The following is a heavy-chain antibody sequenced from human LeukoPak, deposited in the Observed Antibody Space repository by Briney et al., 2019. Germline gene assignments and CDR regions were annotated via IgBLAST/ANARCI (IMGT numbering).Heavy chain of an antibody. Sequence: GGSLRLSCAASGFTFSSYGMHWVRQAPGKGLEWVAFIRYDGSNKYYADSVRGRFTISRDNSKNTLYLQMNSLRAEDTAVYYCAKDTTPPKAGFDPWGQGTLVTVSS. V-gene: IGHV3-30*02. CDR2: IRYDGSNK. CDR3: AKDTTPPKAGFDP. J-gene: IGHJ5*02. CDR1: GFTFSSYG. D-gene: IGHD1-14*01.